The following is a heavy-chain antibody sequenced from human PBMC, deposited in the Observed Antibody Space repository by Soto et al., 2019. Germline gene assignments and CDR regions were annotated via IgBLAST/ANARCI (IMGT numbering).Heavy chain of an antibody. CDR1: GFTFSSFW. D-gene: IGHD6-6*01. CDR3: TAYNTSRHAAFDI. V-gene: IGHV3-7*01. Sequence: GGSLRLFSAASGFTFSSFWMIWIRQAPAKGLEWLDNINHDGHEKSYVGPMKGRFTISGDRAKRSLLLLMSRLSAKDSPVYYCTAYNTSRHAAFDIRSLGTMVSVSS. J-gene: IGHJ3*02. CDR2: INHDGHEK.